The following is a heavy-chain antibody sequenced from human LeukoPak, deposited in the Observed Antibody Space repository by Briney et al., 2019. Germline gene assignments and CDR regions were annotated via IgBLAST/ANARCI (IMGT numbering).Heavy chain of an antibody. CDR3: ARDRAVVTAVGGRYYGMDV. CDR2: IRYSVRT. J-gene: IGHJ6*02. CDR1: GGSIDTAGYF. Sequence: SQTLSLTCTVSGGSIDTAGYFWSWIRQHPGKGLEWIGDIRYSVRTYYNPSLKSRVTISLGTSKNQFSLKLSSVTVADTAVYYCARDRAVVTAVGGRYYGMDVWGQGTTVTVSS. D-gene: IGHD2-21*02. V-gene: IGHV4-31*03.